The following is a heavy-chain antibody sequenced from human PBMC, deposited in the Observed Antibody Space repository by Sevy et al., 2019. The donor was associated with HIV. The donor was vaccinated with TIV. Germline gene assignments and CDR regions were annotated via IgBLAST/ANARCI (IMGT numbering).Heavy chain of an antibody. CDR1: VGSFSGYY. CDR3: ARGRYDKYVWGSYRPTYFDY. CDR2: ITHSENT. J-gene: IGHJ4*02. V-gene: IGHV4-34*01. D-gene: IGHD3-16*02. Sequence: SETLSLTCAVYVGSFSGYYWTFFRQPPGKGLEWIGEITHSENTNSNPSLKSRVTISVDTSKNQFSLKLTSVTAADTAVYFCARGRYDKYVWGSYRPTYFDYWGQGSLVTVSS.